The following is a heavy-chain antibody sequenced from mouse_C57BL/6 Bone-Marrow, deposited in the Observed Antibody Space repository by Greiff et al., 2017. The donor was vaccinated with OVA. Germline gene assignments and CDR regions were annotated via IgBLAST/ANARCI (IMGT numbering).Heavy chain of an antibody. CDR2: IWSGGST. D-gene: IGHD1-1*01. CDR3: ASTTVVATDYAMDY. V-gene: IGHV2-2*01. Sequence: VHLVESGPGLVQPSQSLSITCTVSGFSLTSYGVHWVRQSPGKGLEWLGVIWSGGSTDYNAAFISRLSISKDNSKSQVFFKMNSLQADDTAIYYCASTTVVATDYAMDYWGQGTSVTVSS. CDR1: GFSLTSYG. J-gene: IGHJ4*01.